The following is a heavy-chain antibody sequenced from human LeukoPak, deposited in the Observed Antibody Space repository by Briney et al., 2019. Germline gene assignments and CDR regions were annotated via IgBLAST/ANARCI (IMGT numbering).Heavy chain of an antibody. CDR3: ARISPNNMFDY. J-gene: IGHJ4*02. D-gene: IGHD1-14*01. CDR2: IYSGGSA. Sequence: PGGSLRLSCAVSGFSVSGTYMTWVRQAAGKGLEWVSVIYSGGSAYYVDSVKGRFTISRDNSKNTLYLQMNSLRAEDTAVYYCARISPNNMFDYWGQGTLVTVSS. V-gene: IGHV3-66*01. CDR1: GFSVSGTY.